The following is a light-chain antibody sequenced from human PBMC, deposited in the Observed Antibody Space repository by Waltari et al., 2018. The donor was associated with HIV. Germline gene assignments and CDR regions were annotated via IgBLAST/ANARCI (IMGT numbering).Light chain of an antibody. J-gene: IGLJ3*02. CDR1: SSNIGAGYD. Sequence: QSVLTQPPSVSGAPGQRVTISCIGSSSNIGAGYDVHWYQQIPGTAPKLLIYGNSHRPSGVPDRFSGSKSGTSASLAITGLQAEDEADYYCQSYDSSLSVWVFGGGTKLTVL. CDR3: QSYDSSLSVWV. CDR2: GNS. V-gene: IGLV1-40*01.